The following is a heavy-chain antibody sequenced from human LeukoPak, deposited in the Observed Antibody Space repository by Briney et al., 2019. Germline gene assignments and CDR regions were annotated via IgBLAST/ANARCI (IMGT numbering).Heavy chain of an antibody. CDR1: GGSISSSSYY. V-gene: IGHV4-39*01. D-gene: IGHD3-10*01. J-gene: IGHJ4*02. Sequence: PSETLSLTCTVSGGSISSSSYYWGWIRQPPGKGLEWIGSIYYSGSTYYNPSLKSRVTISVDTSKNQFSLKLSSVTAADTAVYYCARQPPDFYGSGSYYNPGPIDYWSQGTLVTVSS. CDR2: IYYSGST. CDR3: ARQPPDFYGSGSYYNPGPIDY.